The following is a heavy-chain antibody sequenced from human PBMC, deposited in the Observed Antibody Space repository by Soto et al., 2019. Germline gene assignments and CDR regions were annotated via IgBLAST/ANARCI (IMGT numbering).Heavy chain of an antibody. CDR3: AYDSSGYYYFDY. J-gene: IGHJ4*02. Sequence: VASVKVSCKASGGTFSSYAISWVRQAPGQGLEWMGGIIPIFGTANYAQKFQGRVTITADESMSTAYMELSSLRSEDTAVYYCAYDSSGYYYFDYWGQGTLVTVSS. CDR1: GGTFSSYA. V-gene: IGHV1-69*13. CDR2: IIPIFGTA. D-gene: IGHD3-22*01.